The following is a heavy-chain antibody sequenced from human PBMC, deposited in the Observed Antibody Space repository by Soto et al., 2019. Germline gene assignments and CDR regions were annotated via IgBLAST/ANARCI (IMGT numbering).Heavy chain of an antibody. J-gene: IGHJ6*02. D-gene: IGHD2-2*02. CDR2: INPSGGST. Sequence: QVQLVQSGAEVKKPGASVKVSCKASGYTFTSYYMHWVRQAPGQGLEWMGIINPSGGSTSYAQKSQGKVTMTRDTSTSTVYMELSSLRSEDTAVYYCARGLGCSSTSCYTDYYYYGMDVWGQGTTVTVSS. CDR1: GYTFTSYY. V-gene: IGHV1-46*01. CDR3: ARGLGCSSTSCYTDYYYYGMDV.